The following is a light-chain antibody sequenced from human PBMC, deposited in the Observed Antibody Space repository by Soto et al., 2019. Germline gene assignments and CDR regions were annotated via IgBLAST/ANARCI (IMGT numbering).Light chain of an antibody. Sequence: IVLTQSPVTLSLSPGEVATLSCGASQTITYNFLAWYQQKPGLAPRLLVYDASISATGIPDRFSGSWSGTDFTLTISRLEPEEFAVYYCQQYGDSSPTFGGGTRVEI. V-gene: IGKV3D-20*01. CDR3: QQYGDSSPT. J-gene: IGKJ4*01. CDR1: QTITYNF. CDR2: DAS.